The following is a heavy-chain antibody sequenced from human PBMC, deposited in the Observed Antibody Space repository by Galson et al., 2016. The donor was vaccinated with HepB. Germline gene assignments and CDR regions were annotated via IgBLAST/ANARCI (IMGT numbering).Heavy chain of an antibody. CDR1: EYTFSTYE. V-gene: IGHV1-8*02. CDR3: ARDTIEGSKYPYYYLAY. D-gene: IGHD4-11*01. Sequence: SVKVSCKASEYTFSTYEINWVRQATGQGLEWMGWMNPNSGDTGYTQRFQGRVTMTTDISTSTAYMELRSLGSDDTAVYYCARDTIEGSKYPYYYLAYWGQGTLVTVSS. CDR2: MNPNSGDT. J-gene: IGHJ4*02.